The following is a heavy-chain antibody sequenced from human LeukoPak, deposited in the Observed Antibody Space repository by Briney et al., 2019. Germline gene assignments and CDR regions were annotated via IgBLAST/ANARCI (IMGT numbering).Heavy chain of an antibody. J-gene: IGHJ3*02. D-gene: IGHD4-17*01. V-gene: IGHV3-33*08. CDR1: GFTVSTNY. CDR2: IWDDGNDK. Sequence: GGSLRLSCGASGFTVSTNYMSWVRQAPGKGLEWVAVIWDDGNDKYFADSVKGRYTISRDNSKNTLYLQMNSLRAEDTAVYYCARGSSAHGDFDAFDIWGQGTMVTVSS. CDR3: ARGSSAHGDFDAFDI.